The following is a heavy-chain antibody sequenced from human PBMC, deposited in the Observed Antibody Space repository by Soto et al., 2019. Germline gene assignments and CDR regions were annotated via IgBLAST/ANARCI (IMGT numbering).Heavy chain of an antibody. D-gene: IGHD4-17*01. CDR2: INSDGSST. V-gene: IGHV3-74*01. J-gene: IGHJ4*02. CDR3: AVLTDYGDYSEY. Sequence: LRLSCAASGFTFSSCWMHWVRQAPGKGLVWVSRINSDGSSTSYADSVKGRFTISRDNAKNTLYLQMNSLRAEDTAVYYCAVLTDYGDYSEYWGQGTLVTVYS. CDR1: GFTFSSCW.